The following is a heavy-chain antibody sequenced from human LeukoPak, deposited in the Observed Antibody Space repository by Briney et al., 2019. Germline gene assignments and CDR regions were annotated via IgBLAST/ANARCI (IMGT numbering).Heavy chain of an antibody. CDR3: ARERIAPDY. J-gene: IGHJ4*02. D-gene: IGHD2/OR15-2a*01. CDR1: GGSISSGSYY. CDR2: IYTSGST. Sequence: PSETLSLTCTVSGGSISSGSYYWSWIRQPAGKGLEWIGRIYTSGSTNYNPSFKSRVTISVDTSKKQFFLILSSVTAADTAVYYCARERIAPDYWGQGTLVTVSS. V-gene: IGHV4-61*02.